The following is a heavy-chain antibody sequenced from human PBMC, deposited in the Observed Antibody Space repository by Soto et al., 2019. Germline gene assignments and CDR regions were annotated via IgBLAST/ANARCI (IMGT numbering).Heavy chain of an antibody. CDR1: GGSISSSSYY. CDR3: ARGVDIVATIHIEY. Sequence: SETLSLTCTVSGGSISSSSYYWGWIRQPPGKGLEWIGSIYYSGSTYYNPSLKSRVTISVDTSKNQFSLKLSSVTAADTAVYYCARGVDIVATIHIEYWGQGTLVTVSS. D-gene: IGHD5-12*01. V-gene: IGHV4-39*01. CDR2: IYYSGST. J-gene: IGHJ4*02.